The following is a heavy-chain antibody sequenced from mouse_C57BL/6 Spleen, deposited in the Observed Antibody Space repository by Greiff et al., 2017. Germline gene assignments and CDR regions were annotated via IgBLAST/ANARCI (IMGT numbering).Heavy chain of an antibody. CDR1: GFTFSSYA. V-gene: IGHV5-9-1*02. CDR2: ISSGGDYI. J-gene: IGHJ4*01. D-gene: IGHD2-3*01. CDR3: TRVGEKGWLLREDAMDY. Sequence: EVKLVESGEGLVKPGGSLKLSCAASGFTFSSYAMSWVRQTPEKRLEWVAYISSGGDYIYYADTVKGRFTISRDNARNTLYLQMSSLKSEDTAMYYCTRVGEKGWLLREDAMDYWGQGTSVTVSS.